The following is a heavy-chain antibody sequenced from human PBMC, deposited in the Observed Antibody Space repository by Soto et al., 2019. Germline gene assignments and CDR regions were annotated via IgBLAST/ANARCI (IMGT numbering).Heavy chain of an antibody. J-gene: IGHJ5*02. CDR2: IYYSGST. CDR1: GGSISSSSYY. V-gene: IGHV4-39*01. Sequence: QLQLQESGPGLVKPSETLSLTCTVSGGSISSSSYYWGWIRQPPGKGLEWIGSIYYSGSTYYNPSLNSRVTISVDTSNNQFSLKLSSVTAADTAVYYCASPRIAFYNWFDPWGQGTLVTVSS. CDR3: ASPRIAFYNWFDP. D-gene: IGHD3-3*02.